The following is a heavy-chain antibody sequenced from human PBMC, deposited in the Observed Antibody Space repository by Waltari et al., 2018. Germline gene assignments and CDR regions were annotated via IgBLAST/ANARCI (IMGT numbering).Heavy chain of an antibody. D-gene: IGHD2-21*02. V-gene: IGHV3-74*03. J-gene: IGHJ4*02. Sequence: EVQLVESGGGLVQPGGSLRLSCDASGFTFRSYWMHLVRPVPGKGLVWVGRITGDGSGTTYAASVKGRFTISRDNAKNTLFLQMNSLRDEDTAVYYCVRYVVVTAGDYWGQGTLVAVSS. CDR2: ITGDGSGT. CDR3: VRYVVVTAGDY. CDR1: GFTFRSYW.